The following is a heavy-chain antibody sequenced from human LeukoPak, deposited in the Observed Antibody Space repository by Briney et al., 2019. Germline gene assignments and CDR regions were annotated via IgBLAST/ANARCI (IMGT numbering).Heavy chain of an antibody. Sequence: GGSLRLSCAASGXSFSSYAMHWVRQAPGKGLEWVAVMSSDGTNTYYAASVKGRFTISRDISKNTLYLQMNSLRAEDTAVYYCAREVSVVRGVDWGQGTLVTVSS. CDR3: AREVSVVRGVD. CDR1: GXSFSSYA. V-gene: IGHV3-30-3*01. D-gene: IGHD3-10*01. J-gene: IGHJ4*02. CDR2: MSSDGTNT.